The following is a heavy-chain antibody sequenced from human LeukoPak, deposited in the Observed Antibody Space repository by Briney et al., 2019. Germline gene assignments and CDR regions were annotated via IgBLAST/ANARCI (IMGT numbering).Heavy chain of an antibody. CDR1: GGSISSYY. CDR3: ATDVTMVRGVGYYGMDV. J-gene: IGHJ6*02. Sequence: SETLSLTCTVSGGSISSYYWSWIRQPPGKGLEWIGYIYTSGSTNYNPSLKSRVTMSVDTSKKQFSLKLSSVTAADTAVYYCATDVTMVRGVGYYGMDVWGQGTTVTVSS. CDR2: IYTSGST. V-gene: IGHV4-4*08. D-gene: IGHD3-10*01.